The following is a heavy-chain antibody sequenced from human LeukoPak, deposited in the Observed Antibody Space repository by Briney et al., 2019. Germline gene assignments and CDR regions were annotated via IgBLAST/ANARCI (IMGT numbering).Heavy chain of an antibody. V-gene: IGHV3-48*03. Sequence: PGGSLRLSCAASGFTFSSYEMNWVRQAPGKGLEWVSYISSSGSTIYYADSVKGRFTISRDNAKNSLYLQMNSLRAEDTAVYYCAREEGKQQMEAFDYWGQGTLVTVSS. D-gene: IGHD6-13*01. CDR3: AREEGKQQMEAFDY. CDR2: ISSSGSTI. J-gene: IGHJ4*02. CDR1: GFTFSSYE.